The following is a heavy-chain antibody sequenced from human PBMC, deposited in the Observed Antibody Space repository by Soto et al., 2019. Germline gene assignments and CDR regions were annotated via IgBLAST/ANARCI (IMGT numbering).Heavy chain of an antibody. V-gene: IGHV3-13*01. CDR1: GFTFSSYD. CDR2: IGTAGDT. J-gene: IGHJ2*01. Sequence: EVQLVESGGGLVQPGGSLRLSCAASGFTFSSYDMHWVRQATGKGLEWVSAIGTAGDTYYPGSVKGRFTISRENAKNSLYLQMNSLRAGDTAVYYCARAGLNYYDSSGYYAFDWYFDLWGRGTLVTVSS. D-gene: IGHD3-22*01. CDR3: ARAGLNYYDSSGYYAFDWYFDL.